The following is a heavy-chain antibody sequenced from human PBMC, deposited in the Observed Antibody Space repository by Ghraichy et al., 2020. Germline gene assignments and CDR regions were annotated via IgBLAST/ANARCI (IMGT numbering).Heavy chain of an antibody. V-gene: IGHV3-9*01. Sequence: GGSLRLSCAASGFTFDDYAMHWVRQAPGKGLEWVSGISWNSGSIGYADSVKGRFTISRDNAKNSLYLQMNSLRAEDTALYYCAKDRVGTAMGYFDYLGQGTLVTVSS. J-gene: IGHJ4*02. D-gene: IGHD5-18*01. CDR1: GFTFDDYA. CDR2: ISWNSGSI. CDR3: AKDRVGTAMGYFDY.